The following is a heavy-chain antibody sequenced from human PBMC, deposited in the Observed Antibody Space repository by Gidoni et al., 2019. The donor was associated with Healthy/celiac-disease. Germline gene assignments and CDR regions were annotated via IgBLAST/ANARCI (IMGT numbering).Heavy chain of an antibody. J-gene: IGHJ4*02. CDR1: TFSSYT. V-gene: IGHV1-69*02. CDR2: IIPILGIA. Sequence: TFSSYTISWVRQAPGQGLEWMGRIIPILGIANYAQKFQGRVTITADKSTSTAYMELSSLRSEDTAVYYCARASTYYYDSSGPTTFDYWGQGTLVTVSS. D-gene: IGHD3-22*01. CDR3: ARASTYYYDSSGPTTFDY.